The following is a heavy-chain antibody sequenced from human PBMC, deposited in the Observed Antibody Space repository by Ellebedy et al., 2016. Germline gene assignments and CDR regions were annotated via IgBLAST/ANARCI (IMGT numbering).Heavy chain of an antibody. CDR3: ARGGDYYYYYMDV. V-gene: IGHV1-18*01. CDR2: ISAYNGET. CDR1: GYIFSSYD. J-gene: IGHJ6*03. Sequence: ASVKVSXKASGYIFSSYDMSWVRQAPGQGLEWVGRISAYNGETKSAQKLQGRLTMTTDTSTSTAYMELRSLRSDDTAVYYCARGGDYYYYYMDVWGKGTTVTISS.